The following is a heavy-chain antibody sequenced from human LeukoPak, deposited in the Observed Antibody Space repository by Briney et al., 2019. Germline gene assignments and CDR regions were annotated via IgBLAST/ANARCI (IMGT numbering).Heavy chain of an antibody. V-gene: IGHV4-39*07. CDR2: IYYSGST. J-gene: IGHJ4*02. CDR1: GGSISSSSYY. D-gene: IGHD3-10*01. CDR3: ARELVGSGSYYHQRYFDY. Sequence: PSETLSLTCTVSGGSISSSSYYWGWIRQPPGKGLEWIGSIYYSGSTYYNPSLKSRVTISVDTSKNQFSLKLSSVTAADTAVYYCARELVGSGSYYHQRYFDYWGQGTLVTVSS.